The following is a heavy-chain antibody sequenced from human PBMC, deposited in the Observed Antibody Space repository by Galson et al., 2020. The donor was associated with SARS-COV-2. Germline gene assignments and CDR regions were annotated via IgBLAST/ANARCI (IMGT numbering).Heavy chain of an antibody. J-gene: IGHJ4*02. CDR2: IRSKAYGETA. D-gene: IGHD3-22*01. V-gene: IGHV3-49*04. CDR3: TSSYYYDSSGYESGGGLDY. CDR1: GFNYDDYG. Sequence: GESLKISCTVSGFNYDDYGMSWVRQAPGKGLEWVGFIRSKAYGETAEYAASVKGRFTISRDDSRGIAFLQMNSLKTEDTAVYYCTSSYYYDSSGYESGGGLDYWGQGTLVTVSS.